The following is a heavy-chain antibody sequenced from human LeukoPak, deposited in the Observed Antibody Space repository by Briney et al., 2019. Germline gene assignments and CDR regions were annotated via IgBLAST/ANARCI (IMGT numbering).Heavy chain of an antibody. CDR3: ARHRTGSYYIYYFDY. V-gene: IGHV4-34*12. CDR1: GGSFSDYF. D-gene: IGHD1-26*01. Sequence: SETLSLTCAVYGGSFSDYFWTWIRQPPGKGLEWIGEVIHTGRTNYNPSLKSQVSISIDTSSHQFSLKLHSVTAADTAVYYCARHRTGSYYIYYFDYWGQGTLVTVSS. CDR2: VIHTGRT. J-gene: IGHJ4*02.